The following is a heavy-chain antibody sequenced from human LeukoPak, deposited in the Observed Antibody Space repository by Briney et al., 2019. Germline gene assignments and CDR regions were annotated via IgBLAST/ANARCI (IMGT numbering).Heavy chain of an antibody. V-gene: IGHV4-34*01. CDR3: ARHPRYYYGSGSYGNWFDP. D-gene: IGHD3-10*01. CDR1: GGSFSGYY. J-gene: IGHJ5*02. Sequence: SETLSLTCAVYGGSFSGYYWSWIRQPPGKGLEWIGEINHSGSTNYNPSLESRVTISVDTSKNQFSLKLSSVTAADTAVYYCARHPRYYYGSGSYGNWFDPWGQGTLVTVSS. CDR2: INHSGST.